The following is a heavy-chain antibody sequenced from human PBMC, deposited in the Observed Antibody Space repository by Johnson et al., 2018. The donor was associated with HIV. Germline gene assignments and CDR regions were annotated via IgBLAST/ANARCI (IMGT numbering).Heavy chain of an antibody. CDR1: GFTFSSYG. CDR3: ARRPITIFGVAFGAFDI. Sequence: QVQLVESGGGVVQPGRSLRLSCAASGFTFSSYGMHWVRQAPGKGLEWVAVISYDGSEKYYVDSVKGRFTISRDNAKNSLYLQMNSLRAEDTAVYYCARRPITIFGVAFGAFDIWGQGTMVTVSS. D-gene: IGHD3-3*01. CDR2: ISYDGSEK. J-gene: IGHJ3*02. V-gene: IGHV3-30*03.